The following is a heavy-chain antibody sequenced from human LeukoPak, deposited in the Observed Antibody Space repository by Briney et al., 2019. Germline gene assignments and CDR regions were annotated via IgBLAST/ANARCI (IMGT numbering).Heavy chain of an antibody. J-gene: IGHJ4*02. CDR2: IIPILGIA. CDR1: GGTFSSYA. Sequence: VASVKVSCRASGGTFSSYAISWVQQAPGQGLEWMGRIIPILGIANYAQKFQGRVTITADKSTSTAYMELSSLRSEDTAVYYCARHHRSGADYFDYWGQGTLVTVSS. CDR3: ARHHRSGADYFDY. D-gene: IGHD6-19*01. V-gene: IGHV1-69*04.